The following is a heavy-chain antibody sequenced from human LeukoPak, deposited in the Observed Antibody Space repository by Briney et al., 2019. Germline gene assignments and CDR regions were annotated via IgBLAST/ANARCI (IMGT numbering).Heavy chain of an antibody. V-gene: IGHV4-59*08. CDR1: GGSISSFY. Sequence: SETLSLTCTVSGGSISSFYWSWIRQSPEKGLEWIGDIYYSGSTNYNPSLESRVTISVDTSKNQFSLKLSSVTAADTAVYYCARTYGSGSYYFDYWGQGTLVTVSS. CDR2: IYYSGST. D-gene: IGHD3-10*01. CDR3: ARTYGSGSYYFDY. J-gene: IGHJ4*02.